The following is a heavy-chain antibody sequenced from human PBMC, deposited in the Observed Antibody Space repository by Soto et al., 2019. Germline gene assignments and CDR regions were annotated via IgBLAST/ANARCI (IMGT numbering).Heavy chain of an antibody. V-gene: IGHV1-18*01. CDR2: ISAYNGNT. Sequence: ASVKVSCKASGYTFTSYGISWVRQAPGQGLEWMGWISAYNGNTNYAQKLQGRVTMTTDTSTSTAYMELRSLRSDDTAVYYCARVTDMGYGDYRSPFDYWGQGTLVTVSS. CDR3: ARVTDMGYGDYRSPFDY. D-gene: IGHD4-17*01. J-gene: IGHJ4*02. CDR1: GYTFTSYG.